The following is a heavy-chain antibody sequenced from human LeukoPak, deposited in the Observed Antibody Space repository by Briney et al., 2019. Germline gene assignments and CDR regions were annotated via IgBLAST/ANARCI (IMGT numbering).Heavy chain of an antibody. CDR1: RFIFSTYS. Sequence: GGSLRLSCAASRFIFSTYSMNWVRQAPGKGLEWVSYISSSGGTMYYADSVKGRFTISRDNANNSLYLQLNSLTVEDTAVYYCARDLDYGLDYWGQGTLVTVSS. CDR2: ISSSGGTM. J-gene: IGHJ4*02. CDR3: ARDLDYGLDY. D-gene: IGHD4-17*01. V-gene: IGHV3-48*01.